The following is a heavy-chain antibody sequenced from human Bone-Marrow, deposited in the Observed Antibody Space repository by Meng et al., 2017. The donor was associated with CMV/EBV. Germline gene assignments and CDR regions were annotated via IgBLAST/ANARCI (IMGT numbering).Heavy chain of an antibody. Sequence: ASVKVSCKASGYTFTSYDINWVRQATGQGLEWMGWMNPNSGNTGYAQKFQGRVTMTRNTSTSTAYMELSSLRSEDTALYYCARGGSFWNDVLDYWGQGTLVPVSS. CDR3: ARGGSFWNDVLDY. J-gene: IGHJ4*02. CDR1: GYTFTSYD. V-gene: IGHV1-8*01. CDR2: MNPNSGNT. D-gene: IGHD1-1*01.